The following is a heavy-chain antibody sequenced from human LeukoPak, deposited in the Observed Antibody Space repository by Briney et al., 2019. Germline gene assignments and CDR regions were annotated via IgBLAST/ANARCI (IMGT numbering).Heavy chain of an antibody. V-gene: IGHV1-24*01. CDR2: FDPEDGET. Sequence: ASVKVSCKVSGYTLTELSMHWVRQAPGKGLEWMGGFDPEDGETIYAQKFQGRVTMTEDTSTDTAYMELSSLRSEDTAVYYCATFLKVVAATPAADAFDIWGQGTMVTASS. J-gene: IGHJ3*02. CDR3: ATFLKVVAATPAADAFDI. CDR1: GYTLTELS. D-gene: IGHD2-15*01.